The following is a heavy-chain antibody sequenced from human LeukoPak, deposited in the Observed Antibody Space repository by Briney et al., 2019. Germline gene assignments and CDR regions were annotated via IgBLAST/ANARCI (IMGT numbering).Heavy chain of an antibody. CDR1: GFTFSSYA. D-gene: IGHD3-22*01. Sequence: GGSLRLSCAASGFTFSSYAMSWVRQAPGKGLEWVSVIYSGGSTYYADSVKGRFTISRDNSKNTLYLQMNSLRAEDTAVYYCALGYYDSSGYPDYWGQGTLVTVSS. V-gene: IGHV3-66*01. CDR2: IYSGGST. CDR3: ALGYYDSSGYPDY. J-gene: IGHJ4*02.